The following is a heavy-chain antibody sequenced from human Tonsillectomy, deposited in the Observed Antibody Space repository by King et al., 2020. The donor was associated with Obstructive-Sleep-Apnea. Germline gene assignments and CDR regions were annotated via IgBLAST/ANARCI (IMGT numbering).Heavy chain of an antibody. CDR2: IIPIFGTA. J-gene: IGHJ4*02. V-gene: IGHV1-69*01. Sequence: VQLVESGAEVKKPGSSVKVSCKASVGTFSSYAISWVRQAPGQGLEGMVGIIPIFGTANYAQKFQGRATITADESTSTAYMELSSLRSEDTAVYYCARTWIQLWLLDYWGQGTLVTVSS. CDR3: ARTWIQLWLLDY. CDR1: VGTFSSYA. D-gene: IGHD5-18*01.